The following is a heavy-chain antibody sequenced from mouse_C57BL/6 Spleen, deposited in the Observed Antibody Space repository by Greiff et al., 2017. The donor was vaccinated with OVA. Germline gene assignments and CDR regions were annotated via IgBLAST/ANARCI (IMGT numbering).Heavy chain of an antibody. Sequence: EVQLVESGPGLVKPSQSLSLTCSVTGYSITSGYYWNWIRQFPGNKLEWMGYISYDGSNNYNPSLKNRITITRDTSKNQFFLKLNSVTTEDTATYYCARNDGYYAWYFDVWGTGTTVTVSS. CDR2: ISYDGSN. V-gene: IGHV3-6*01. CDR1: GYSITSGYY. CDR3: ARNDGYYAWYFDV. J-gene: IGHJ1*03. D-gene: IGHD2-3*01.